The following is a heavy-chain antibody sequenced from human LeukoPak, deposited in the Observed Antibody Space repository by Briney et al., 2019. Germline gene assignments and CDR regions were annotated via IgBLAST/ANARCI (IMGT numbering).Heavy chain of an antibody. Sequence: SETLSLTCTVSGGSISSGDYYWSWIRQPPGKGLEWIGYIYYSGSSYYIPSLKSRVTMSVDTSKNQFSLRLSSVTAADTAVYYCARQIYGDLYYFDYWGQGTLVTASS. CDR3: ARQIYGDLYYFDY. D-gene: IGHD4-17*01. CDR1: GGSISSGDYY. V-gene: IGHV4-30-4*01. CDR2: IYYSGSS. J-gene: IGHJ4*02.